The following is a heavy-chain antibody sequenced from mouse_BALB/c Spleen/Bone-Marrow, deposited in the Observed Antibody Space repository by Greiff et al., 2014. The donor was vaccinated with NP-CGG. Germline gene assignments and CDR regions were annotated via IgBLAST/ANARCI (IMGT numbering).Heavy chain of an antibody. CDR2: IWGDGST. D-gene: IGHD1-2*01. CDR3: AKGPYYGYLYFDV. CDR1: GISLTSYG. J-gene: IGHJ1*01. V-gene: IGHV2-3*01. Sequence: VHLVESGPGLVAPSQSLSITCTVSGISLTSYGVSWVRQPPGKGLEWLGVIWGDGSTNYHSALISKLSISKDNSKSQVFLKLNSLRTDDTATYYCAKGPYYGYLYFDVWGAGTTVTVSS.